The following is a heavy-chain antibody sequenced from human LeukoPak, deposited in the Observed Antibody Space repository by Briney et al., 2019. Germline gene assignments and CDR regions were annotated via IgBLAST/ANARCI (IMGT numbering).Heavy chain of an antibody. Sequence: GASVKLSCNASGYTFTNFGISWVRQAPGQGLEWMGWISGNNGNANYAQKLQSRVTMTTDTSTSTAYMELRSLRSDDTAVYYCARDFTDNILTPEPYAMDVWGQGITVTVSS. CDR3: ARDFTDNILTPEPYAMDV. J-gene: IGHJ6*02. V-gene: IGHV1-18*01. CDR2: ISGNNGNA. D-gene: IGHD3-9*01. CDR1: GYTFTNFG.